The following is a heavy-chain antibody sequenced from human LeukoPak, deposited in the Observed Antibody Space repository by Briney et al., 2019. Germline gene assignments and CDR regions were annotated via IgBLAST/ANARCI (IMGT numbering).Heavy chain of an antibody. CDR3: ARDTVGGAHDAFDI. CDR1: GGSISSGGYY. CDR2: IYYSGST. D-gene: IGHD4-17*01. V-gene: IGHV4-31*03. Sequence: SETLSLTCTVSGGSISSGGYYWSWIRQHPGKGLEWIGYIYYSGSTYYNPSLKSRVTISVDTSKNQFSLKLSSVTAADTAVYYCARDTVGGAHDAFDIWGQGTMVTVSS. J-gene: IGHJ3*02.